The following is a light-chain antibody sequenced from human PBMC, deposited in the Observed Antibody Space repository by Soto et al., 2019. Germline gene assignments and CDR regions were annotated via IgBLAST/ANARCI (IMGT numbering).Light chain of an antibody. Sequence: QSVLTQPPSVSAAPGQKVTISCSGSTSNIGNNYVSWFQQLPGTAPKLLIYENDQRPSGVPDRFSGSKSGTSASLVISGLQSEDEADYYCAAWDDSPYVFGTGTKVTV. CDR3: AAWDDSPYV. CDR2: END. V-gene: IGLV1-51*02. J-gene: IGLJ1*01. CDR1: TSNIGNNY.